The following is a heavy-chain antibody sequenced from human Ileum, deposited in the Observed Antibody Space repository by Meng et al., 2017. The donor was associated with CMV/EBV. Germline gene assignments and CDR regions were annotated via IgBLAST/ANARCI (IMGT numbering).Heavy chain of an antibody. D-gene: IGHD2-15*01. Sequence: ASVKVSCKASGYTFTDYYIHWARQAPGQGPEWLAWIHPNGGAPNYAPKFQGRVTVTRDTSINTVYLELDSLISDDTAIYYCAKDGPQMIHFDYWGQGTPVTVSS. V-gene: IGHV1-2*02. CDR1: GYTFTDYY. J-gene: IGHJ4*02. CDR2: IHPNGGAP. CDR3: AKDGPQMIHFDY.